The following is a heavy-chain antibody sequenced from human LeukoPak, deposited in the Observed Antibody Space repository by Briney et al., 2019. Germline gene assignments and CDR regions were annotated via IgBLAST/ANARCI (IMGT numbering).Heavy chain of an antibody. CDR1: GFTFSSYA. V-gene: IGHV3-53*01. D-gene: IGHD3-10*01. Sequence: GGSLRLSCAASGFTFSSYAMSWVRQAPGKGLEWVSVIYSGGSTYYADSVKGRFTISRDISKNTLYLQMNSLRAEDTAVYYCATEKTSGTYYVDYWGQGTLVTVSS. J-gene: IGHJ4*02. CDR2: IYSGGST. CDR3: ATEKTSGTYYVDY.